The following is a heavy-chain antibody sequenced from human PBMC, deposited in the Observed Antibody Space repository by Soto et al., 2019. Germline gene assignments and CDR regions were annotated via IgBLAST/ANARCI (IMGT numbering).Heavy chain of an antibody. D-gene: IGHD1-1*01. CDR3: ARTRATLSSFDY. J-gene: IGHJ4*02. V-gene: IGHV3-30-3*01. CDR2: ISYDGDNE. Sequence: PWGSLRLSCAASGFTFTSYTFHWVRQAPGKGLEWMAVISYDGDNEYYSDSVKGRFTISRDNSKNTLYLQMNSLRTDDTAVYYCARTRATLSSFDYWGQGTLVTVSS. CDR1: GFTFTSYT.